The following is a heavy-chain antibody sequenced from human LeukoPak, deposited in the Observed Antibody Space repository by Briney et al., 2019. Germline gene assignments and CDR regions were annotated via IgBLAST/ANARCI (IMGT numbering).Heavy chain of an antibody. D-gene: IGHD3-10*01. CDR2: INHSGST. Sequence: PSETLSLTCAVYGGSFSGYYWSWIRQPPGKGLEWIGEINHSGSTNYNPSLKSRVTISVDTSKNQFSLKLSSVTAADTAVYYCARVKTWFGELFWYYYYMDVWGKGTTVTVSS. CDR1: GGSFSGYY. V-gene: IGHV4-34*01. J-gene: IGHJ6*03. CDR3: ARVKTWFGELFWYYYYMDV.